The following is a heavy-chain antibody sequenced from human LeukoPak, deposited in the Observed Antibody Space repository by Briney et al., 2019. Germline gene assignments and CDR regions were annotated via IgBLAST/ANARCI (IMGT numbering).Heavy chain of an antibody. CDR2: IYSGGNT. Sequence: GGSLRLSCAASGFTFSSSTMNWVRQAPGQGLEWVSVIYSGGNTYYADSVKGRFTISRDNGQNSLYLQMNSLRAEDTAVYYCATDYGGYWGQGTLVTVSS. V-gene: IGHV3-21*01. D-gene: IGHD3-16*01. CDR3: ATDYGGY. J-gene: IGHJ4*02. CDR1: GFTFSSST.